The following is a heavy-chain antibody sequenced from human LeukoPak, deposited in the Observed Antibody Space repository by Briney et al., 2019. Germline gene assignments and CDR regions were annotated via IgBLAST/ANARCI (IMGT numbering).Heavy chain of an antibody. Sequence: GGSLRLSCAASGFTFSSNSMNWVRQAPGSGLEWVSSITGSGGSTYYADSVKGRFTISRDNSKNTLYLQMNSLRAEDTAVYYCAKGNWGERLDWYFDLWGRGTLVTVSS. V-gene: IGHV3-23*01. J-gene: IGHJ2*01. CDR1: GFTFSSNS. D-gene: IGHD1-26*01. CDR3: AKGNWGERLDWYFDL. CDR2: ITGSGGST.